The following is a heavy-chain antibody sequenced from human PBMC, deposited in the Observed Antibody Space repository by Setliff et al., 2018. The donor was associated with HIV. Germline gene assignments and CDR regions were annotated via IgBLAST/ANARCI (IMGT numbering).Heavy chain of an antibody. D-gene: IGHD4-17*01. CDR1: GGSITSHY. J-gene: IGHJ4*02. Sequence: SETLSLTCSVSGGSITSHYWTWIRQPPGKGLEWIGVISYTGSPHYNPSLKSRVTMSLDTSKNQFSLTLSSVTAVDTAVYYCARGGLSGDYIFGFDYWGQGTLVTVSS. CDR2: ISYTGSP. CDR3: ARGGLSGDYIFGFDY. V-gene: IGHV4-59*11.